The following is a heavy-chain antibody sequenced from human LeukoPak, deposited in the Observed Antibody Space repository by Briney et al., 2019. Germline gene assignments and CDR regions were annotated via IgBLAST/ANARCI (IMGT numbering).Heavy chain of an antibody. D-gene: IGHD1-1*01. CDR3: ANVLNWKYFDY. CDR2: ISSSGGST. J-gene: IGHJ4*02. CDR1: GFTFSSYA. V-gene: IGHV3-23*01. Sequence: PGGSLRLSCAASGFTFSSYAMSWVRQAPGKGLEWVSTISSSGGSTYFADSVRGRFTISRDNSKSTLYLQMNSLRAEDTAIYYCANVLNWKYFDYWGQGTLVTVSS.